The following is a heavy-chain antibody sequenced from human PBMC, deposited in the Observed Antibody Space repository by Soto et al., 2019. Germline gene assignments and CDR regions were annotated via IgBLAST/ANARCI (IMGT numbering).Heavy chain of an antibody. Sequence: SVKVSCKASGGTFSSYAISWVRQAPGQGLEWMGGIIPIFGTANYAQKFQGRVTITADESTSTAYMELSSLRSEDTAVYYCARGAISYYGSGSYPYYYYGMDVWGQGTTVTVSS. CDR3: ARGAISYYGSGSYPYYYYGMDV. CDR1: GGTFSSYA. CDR2: IIPIFGTA. D-gene: IGHD3-10*01. J-gene: IGHJ6*02. V-gene: IGHV1-69*13.